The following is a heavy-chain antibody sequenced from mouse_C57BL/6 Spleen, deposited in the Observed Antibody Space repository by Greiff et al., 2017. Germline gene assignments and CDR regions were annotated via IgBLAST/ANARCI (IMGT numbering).Heavy chain of an antibody. CDR3: ASRGSTTTGYFDV. D-gene: IGHD1-1*01. J-gene: IGHJ1*03. V-gene: IGHV2-6*01. Sequence: VKLQESGPGLVAPSQSLSITCTVSGFSLTSYGVDWVRQSPGKGLEWLGVIWGVGSTNYNSALKSRMSISKDNSKSQVFLKMNILQTDDTAMYYCASRGSTTTGYFDVWGTGTTVTVSS. CDR2: IWGVGST. CDR1: GFSLTSYG.